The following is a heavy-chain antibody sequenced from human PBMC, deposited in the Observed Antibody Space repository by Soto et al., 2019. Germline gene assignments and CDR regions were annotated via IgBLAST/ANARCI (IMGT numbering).Heavy chain of an antibody. D-gene: IGHD3-3*01. J-gene: IGHJ4*02. V-gene: IGHV3-23*01. CDR1: GFSFGSYA. CDR3: ARWSYLDC. Sequence: GGSLRLSCAASGFSFGSYALSWVRQAPGKGLEWVSTISGSDGKTFYADSLKDRLSIPRDTSQSTLYLQMNSLRADVAAMDYCARWSYLDCWGRGTRVTVGS. CDR2: ISGSDGKT.